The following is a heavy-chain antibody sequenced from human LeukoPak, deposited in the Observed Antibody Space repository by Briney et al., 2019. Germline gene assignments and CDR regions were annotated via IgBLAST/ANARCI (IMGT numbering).Heavy chain of an antibody. J-gene: IGHJ6*03. V-gene: IGHV4-61*02. CDR2: IYTSGST. D-gene: IGHD5-12*01. CDR3: AREGVSGSYYYYYMDV. CDR1: GGSISSGNYY. Sequence: SETLSLTCTVSGGSISSGNYYWSWIRQPAGKGLEWIGRIYTSGSTNYNPSLKSRVTMSVDTSKNQFSLKLSSVTAADTAVYYCAREGVSGSYYYYYMDVWGKGTTVTISS.